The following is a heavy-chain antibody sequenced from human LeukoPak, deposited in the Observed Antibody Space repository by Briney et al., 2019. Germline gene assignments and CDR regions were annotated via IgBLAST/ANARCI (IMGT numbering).Heavy chain of an antibody. CDR2: IYYSGST. CDR3: ARDYDSSGYLGY. V-gene: IGHV4-59*01. Sequence: SETLPLTCTVSGGSISSYYWSWIRQPPGKGLEWIGYIYYSGSTNYNPPLKSRVTISVDTSKNQFSLKLSSVTAADTAVYYCARDYDSSGYLGYWGQGTLVTVSS. CDR1: GGSISSYY. J-gene: IGHJ4*02. D-gene: IGHD3-22*01.